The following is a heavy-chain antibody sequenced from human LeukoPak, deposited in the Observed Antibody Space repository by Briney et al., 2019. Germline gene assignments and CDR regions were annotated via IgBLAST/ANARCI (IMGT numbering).Heavy chain of an antibody. CDR2: IYSVGYT. CDR1: GFTVSSNY. CDR3: ASGEWLPRPFDY. D-gene: IGHD3-10*01. Sequence: GGSLRLSCAASGFTVSSNYMSWVRQAPGKGLEWVSVIYSVGYTYYANSVKGRFTISRDNSKNTLYLQMNGLTAEDSAMYYCASGEWLPRPFDYWGQGTLATVSS. V-gene: IGHV3-53*01. J-gene: IGHJ4*02.